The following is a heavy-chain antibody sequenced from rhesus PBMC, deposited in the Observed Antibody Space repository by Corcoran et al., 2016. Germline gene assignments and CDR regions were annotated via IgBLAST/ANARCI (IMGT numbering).Heavy chain of an antibody. J-gene: IGHJ2*01. CDR2: ISGSGDHP. CDR3: ARRHSGTSYYFDI. CDR1: GGSISSDY. Sequence: QLQPQESGPGLVKPSETLSLTCAVSGGSISSDYWGWIRQPPGKGLEWIGRISGSGDHPAYNPSLSSRVTISTDTARNQFSLGLSSVTAADTAVYYCARRHSGTSYYFDIWGPGTPITISS. V-gene: IGHV4-173*01. D-gene: IGHD6-25*01.